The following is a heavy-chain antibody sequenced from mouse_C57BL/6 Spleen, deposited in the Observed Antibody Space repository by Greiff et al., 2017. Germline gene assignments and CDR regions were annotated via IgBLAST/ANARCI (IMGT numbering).Heavy chain of an antibody. J-gene: IGHJ4*01. D-gene: IGHD2-12*01. CDR1: GYTFTSYW. V-gene: IGHV1-74*01. Sequence: QVQLQQPGAELVKPGASVKVSCKASGYTFTSYWLHWVKQRLGQGLEWIGRFHPSDSDTNYNQKFKGKASLTVDKSSSTAYMQLSSLTSEDSAVYYCAITDNYDDAMDYWGQGTSVTVSS. CDR2: FHPSDSDT. CDR3: AITDNYDDAMDY.